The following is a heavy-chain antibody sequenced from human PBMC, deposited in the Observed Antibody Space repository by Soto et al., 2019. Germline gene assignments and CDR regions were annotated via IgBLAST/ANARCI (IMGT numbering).Heavy chain of an antibody. D-gene: IGHD1-26*01. CDR2: INAGNGNT. V-gene: IGHV1-3*01. CDR1: GYTFTSYA. CDR3: ARARAIVGATTRVLDY. J-gene: IGHJ4*02. Sequence: GASVKVSCKASGYTFTSYAMHWVRQAPGQRLEWMGWINAGNGNTKYSQKFQGRVTITRDTSASTAYMELSSLRSEDTAVYYCARARAIVGATTRVLDYWGQGTLVTVSS.